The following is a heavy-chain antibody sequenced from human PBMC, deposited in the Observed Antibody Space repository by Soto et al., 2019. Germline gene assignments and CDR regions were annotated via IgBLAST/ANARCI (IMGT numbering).Heavy chain of an antibody. CDR2: IIPVFGLV. J-gene: IGHJ6*02. D-gene: IGHD3-22*01. V-gene: IGHV1-69*01. CDR3: AGGRIVVVGSRAYYGMDV. Sequence: QVHLLLQSGAEEKKPGSSVKASGKASGGTPSNSAISWVRQAPRQGLEWMGGIIPVFGLVKYAQNFQGRVTITADESTNTAYMELSSLRPEDTAVYYCAGGRIVVVGSRAYYGMDVWGQGTTVTVSS. CDR1: GGTPSNSA.